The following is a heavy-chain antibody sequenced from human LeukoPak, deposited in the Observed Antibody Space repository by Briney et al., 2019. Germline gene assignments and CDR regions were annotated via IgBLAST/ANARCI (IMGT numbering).Heavy chain of an antibody. D-gene: IGHD6-13*01. CDR1: GGSISSGDYY. CDR2: IYYSGST. Sequence: SQTLSLTCTVSGGSISSGDYYWSWIRQPPGKGLEWIGYIYYSGSTYYNPSLKSRVTISVDTSKNQFSLKLSSVTAADTAVYYCARGKRIAACYDYWGQGTLVTVSS. J-gene: IGHJ4*02. V-gene: IGHV4-30-4*08. CDR3: ARGKRIAACYDY.